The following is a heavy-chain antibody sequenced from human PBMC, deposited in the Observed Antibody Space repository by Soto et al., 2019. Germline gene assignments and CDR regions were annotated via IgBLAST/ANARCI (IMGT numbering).Heavy chain of an antibody. J-gene: IGHJ4*02. V-gene: IGHV3-23*01. CDR3: AKDPDYGDYGGYFDY. D-gene: IGHD4-17*01. CDR1: GFTFSSYA. Sequence: GGSLRLSCAASGFTFSSYAMSWVRKAQGKGLEWVSAISGSGGSTSYADSVKGRFTISRDNSKNTLYLQVNSLRAEDTAVYYFAKDPDYGDYGGYFDYWGQGTLVTVS. CDR2: ISGSGGST.